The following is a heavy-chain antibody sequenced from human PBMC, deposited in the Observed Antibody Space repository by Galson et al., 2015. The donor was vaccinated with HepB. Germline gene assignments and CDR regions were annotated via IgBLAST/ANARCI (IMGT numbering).Heavy chain of an antibody. V-gene: IGHV1-18*04. CDR3: ARQKMMVGLDWFDP. Sequence: SVKVSCKASGYSFSNYGISWVRQAPGQGLEWLGWSSAYRDKANYAQIVQGRVTMTTDTSTSTAYMELRSLKASDTAIYYCARQKMMVGLDWFDPWGQGTLVTVSS. CDR1: GYSFSNYG. J-gene: IGHJ5*02. D-gene: IGHD3-16*01. CDR2: SSAYRDKA.